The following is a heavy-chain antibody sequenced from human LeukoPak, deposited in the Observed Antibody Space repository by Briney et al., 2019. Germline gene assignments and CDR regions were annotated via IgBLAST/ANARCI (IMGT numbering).Heavy chain of an antibody. CDR2: ISININTI. J-gene: IGHJ3*02. V-gene: IGHV3-48*03. D-gene: IGHD3-22*01. CDR3: AGVPAGVIGMKDAFDI. CDR1: GFTFSSYE. Sequence: GGSLRLSCVASGFTFSSYEMNWVRQAPGKGLEWVSYISININTIYYADSVKGRFTISRDNAKNSLYLQMNSMRAEDTAVYYCAGVPAGVIGMKDAFDIWGQGTMVTVSS.